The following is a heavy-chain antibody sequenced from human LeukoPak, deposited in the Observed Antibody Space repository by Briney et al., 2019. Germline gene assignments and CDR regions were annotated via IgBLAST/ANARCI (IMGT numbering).Heavy chain of an antibody. V-gene: IGHV3-74*01. CDR3: ARGLRPQSSSWYAVLDY. CDR1: GFTFSSYW. D-gene: IGHD6-13*01. CDR2: INNDGSRT. J-gene: IGHJ4*02. Sequence: GGSLRLSCAASGFTFSSYWMHWVRQAPGKGLAWVSRINNDGSRTDYADSVKGRFTISRDSAYNTLFLQMNSLRPEDTAVYFCARGLRPQSSSWYAVLDYWGQGILVTVSS.